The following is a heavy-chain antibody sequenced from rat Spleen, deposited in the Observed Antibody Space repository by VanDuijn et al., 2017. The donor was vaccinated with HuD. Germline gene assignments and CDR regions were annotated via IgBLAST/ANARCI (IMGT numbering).Heavy chain of an antibody. Sequence: EVQLVESGGGLVQPGRSLKLPCAASGFTFSNYGMHWIRQAPTKGLEWVASISPSGGSPYYRDSVKGRFHFSRDNAKSTLYLQMDSLRSEDTATYYCATDYSSYFDYWGQGVMVTVSS. CDR1: GFTFSNYG. CDR3: ATDYSSYFDY. D-gene: IGHD1-2*01. CDR2: ISPSGGSP. J-gene: IGHJ2*01. V-gene: IGHV5-19*01.